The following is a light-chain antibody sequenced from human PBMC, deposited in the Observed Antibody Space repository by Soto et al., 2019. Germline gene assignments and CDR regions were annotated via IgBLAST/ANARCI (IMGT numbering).Light chain of an antibody. Sequence: EIVLTQSPGTLSLSPGERATLSCRASQSVSSNYLAWYQQKLGQAPRLLIYGASSRATGIPDRFSGSGSGTDFTLTISRLEPEDFAVYYCQQYGSSPPEVTFGGGTKVEIK. CDR1: QSVSSNY. CDR2: GAS. CDR3: QQYGSSPPEVT. V-gene: IGKV3-20*01. J-gene: IGKJ4*01.